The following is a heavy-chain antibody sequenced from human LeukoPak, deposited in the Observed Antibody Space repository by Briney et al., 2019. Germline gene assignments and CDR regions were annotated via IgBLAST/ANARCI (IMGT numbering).Heavy chain of an antibody. CDR3: ARRNSEYQLLSNWFDP. Sequence: GESLKISCKGSGYSLTSYWIGWVRQMPGKGLEWMGIIYPGDSDTRYSPSFQGQVTISADKSISTAYLQWSSLKASDTAMYYCARRNSEYQLLSNWFDPWGQGTLVTVSS. CDR2: IYPGDSDT. J-gene: IGHJ5*02. CDR1: GYSLTSYW. V-gene: IGHV5-51*01. D-gene: IGHD2-2*01.